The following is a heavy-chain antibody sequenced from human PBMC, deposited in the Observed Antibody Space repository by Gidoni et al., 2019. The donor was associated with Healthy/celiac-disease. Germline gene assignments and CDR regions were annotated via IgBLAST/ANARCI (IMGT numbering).Heavy chain of an antibody. D-gene: IGHD4-4*01. CDR1: GGSISSYY. J-gene: IGHJ4*02. CDR3: ARMTVTIDY. V-gene: IGHV4-59*08. CDR2: IYYSGST. Sequence: QVQLQESGPGLVTPSETLSLTCTVPGGSISSYYWSWIRQPPGKGLEWIGYIYYSGSTNYNPSLKSRVTISVETSKNQFSLKLSSVTAADTAVYYCARMTVTIDYWGQGTLVTVSS.